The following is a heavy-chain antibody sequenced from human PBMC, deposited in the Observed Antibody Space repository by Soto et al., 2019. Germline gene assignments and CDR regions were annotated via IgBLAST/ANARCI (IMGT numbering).Heavy chain of an antibody. Sequence: EVQLVESGGGLVKPGGSLRLSCAASGFTFSNAWMSWVRQAPGKGLEWVGRIKSKTDGGTTDYAAPVKGRFTISRDDSKNTLYLQMNSLKTEDTAVYYCTTGAKWFGESSYYYGMDVWGQGTTVTVSS. V-gene: IGHV3-15*01. CDR2: IKSKTDGGTT. J-gene: IGHJ6*02. D-gene: IGHD3-10*01. CDR3: TTGAKWFGESSYYYGMDV. CDR1: GFTFSNAW.